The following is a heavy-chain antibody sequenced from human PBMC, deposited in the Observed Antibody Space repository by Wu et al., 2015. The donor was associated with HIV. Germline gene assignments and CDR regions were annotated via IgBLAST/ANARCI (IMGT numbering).Heavy chain of an antibody. CDR2: ITPLFGRP. J-gene: IGHJ6*02. CDR1: GGTFSSYT. V-gene: IGHV1-69*15. CDR3: AKTNRIVTNGIDFYHYYGMDV. Sequence: QVQLAQSGAEVKKPGSSVRVSCKASGGTFSSYTFNWVRQAPGAGLEWMGRITPLFGRPNYAQKFQGKLTITADESSSTAYMELSSLKSEDTAVYFCAKTNRIVTNGIDFYHYYGMDVWGQGTTVTVS. D-gene: IGHD1-1*01.